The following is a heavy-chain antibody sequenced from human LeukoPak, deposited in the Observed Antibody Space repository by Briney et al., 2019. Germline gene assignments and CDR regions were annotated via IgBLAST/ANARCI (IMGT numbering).Heavy chain of an antibody. J-gene: IGHJ5*02. CDR1: GFTFSDYY. Sequence: GGSLRLSCAASGFTFSDYYMSWIRQAPGKGLEWVSYISSSGSTIYYADSVKGRFTISRDNAKNTLYLQMNSLRAEDTAVYYCARDLDYSNPNWFDPWGQGTLVTVSS. CDR3: ARDLDYSNPNWFDP. CDR2: ISSSGSTI. V-gene: IGHV3-11*04. D-gene: IGHD4-11*01.